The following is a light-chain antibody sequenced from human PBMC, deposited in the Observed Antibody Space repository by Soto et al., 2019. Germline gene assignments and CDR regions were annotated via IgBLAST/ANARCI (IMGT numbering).Light chain of an antibody. CDR2: KAS. CDR3: QQYNSYST. J-gene: IGKJ2*01. Sequence: DIQMTQSPSTLSASVGDRITITCRASQSISSLLAWYQQKPGKAPKLLIYKASTLESGVPSRFSGSGSGTEFTLTISVLQPDDFATYYCQQYNSYSTFGQGTKLEMK. CDR1: QSISSL. V-gene: IGKV1-5*03.